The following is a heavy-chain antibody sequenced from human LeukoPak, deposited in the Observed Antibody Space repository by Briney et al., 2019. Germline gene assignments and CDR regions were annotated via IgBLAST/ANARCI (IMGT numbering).Heavy chain of an antibody. CDR1: GGSISSGDYY. CDR2: IYYSGST. V-gene: IGHV4-30-4*01. Sequence: SETLSLTCTVSGGSISSGDYYWSWIRQPPGKGLEWIGYIYYSGSTYYDPSLKSRVTISVDTSKNQFSLKLSSVTAADTAVYYCAGAYSSSAVVVYWGQGTLVTVSS. CDR3: AGAYSSSAVVVY. D-gene: IGHD6-6*01. J-gene: IGHJ4*02.